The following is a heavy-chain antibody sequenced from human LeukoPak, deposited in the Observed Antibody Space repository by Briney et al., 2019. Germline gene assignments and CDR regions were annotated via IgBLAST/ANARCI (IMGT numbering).Heavy chain of an antibody. CDR3: TSRRGYSYGYGPAATGYYYMDV. D-gene: IGHD5-18*01. J-gene: IGHJ6*03. CDR2: IKSKTDGGTT. Sequence: GGSLRLSCAASGFTFSSYGMHWVRQAPGKGLEWVGRIKSKTDGGTTDYAAPVKGRFTISRDDSKNTLYLQMNSLKTEDTAVYYCTSRRGYSYGYGPAATGYYYMDVWGKGTTVTVSS. CDR1: GFTFSSYG. V-gene: IGHV3-15*01.